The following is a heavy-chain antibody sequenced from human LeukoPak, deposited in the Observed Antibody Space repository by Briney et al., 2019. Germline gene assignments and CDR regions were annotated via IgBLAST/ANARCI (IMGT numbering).Heavy chain of an antibody. Sequence: SETLSLTCTVSGGSISGSYGSWIRQPPGKGLEWIGYVYSSGSTDYNPPLRSRVTISVDTSKNQFSLKLSSVTAADTAVYFCARGGWSLDFWGRGTLVAVSS. CDR3: ARGGWSLDF. V-gene: IGHV4-59*01. J-gene: IGHJ2*01. CDR1: GGSISGSY. CDR2: VYSSGST.